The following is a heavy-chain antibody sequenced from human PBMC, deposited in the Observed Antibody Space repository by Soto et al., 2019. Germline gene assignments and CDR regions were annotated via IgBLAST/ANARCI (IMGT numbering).Heavy chain of an antibody. CDR3: ARDGNRGYDMDV. Sequence: EVQVVESGGGLVQPGGSLRLSCEGSGFTFSTYNMDWVRQAPGKGLEWVPYMSNTGRTIFYADSVRGRFTISRDNAKNALFLQMNSLRDEDTAVYYCARDGNRGYDMDVWGQGTTVTVSS. CDR2: MSNTGRTI. V-gene: IGHV3-48*02. J-gene: IGHJ6*02. CDR1: GFTFSTYN.